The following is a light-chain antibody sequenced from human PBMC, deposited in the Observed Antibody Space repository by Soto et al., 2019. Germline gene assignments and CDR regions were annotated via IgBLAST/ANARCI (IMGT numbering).Light chain of an antibody. V-gene: IGKV3-15*01. Sequence: EIVLTQSPATLSVSPGERATLSCRASQIVSNNLAWYQQKPGQAPRLLIYGASTRANDIPARFSGSGSGTEFTLTIRSLQSEDIAVYYCQHYDNWPPWTFGQGTKVDIK. CDR3: QHYDNWPPWT. J-gene: IGKJ1*01. CDR1: QIVSNN. CDR2: GAS.